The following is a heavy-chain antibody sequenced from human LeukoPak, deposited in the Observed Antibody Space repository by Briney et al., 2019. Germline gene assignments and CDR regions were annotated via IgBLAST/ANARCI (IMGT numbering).Heavy chain of an antibody. Sequence: PGGSLRLSCAASGFTFSSYAMSWVRQAPGKGLEWVSAISGSGGSTYYADSVKGRFTISRDNSKNTLYLQMNSLRAEDTAVCYCANCLGFLECRGIDYWGQGTLVTVSS. V-gene: IGHV3-23*01. CDR2: ISGSGGST. J-gene: IGHJ4*02. D-gene: IGHD3-3*01. CDR3: ANCLGFLECRGIDY. CDR1: GFTFSSYA.